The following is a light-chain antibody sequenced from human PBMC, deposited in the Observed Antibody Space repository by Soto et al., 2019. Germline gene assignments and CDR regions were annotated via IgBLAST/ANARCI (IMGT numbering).Light chain of an antibody. V-gene: IGLV2-14*01. CDR2: GVS. Sequence: QSALTQPASVSGSPGQSITISCTGTSSDVGGYNYVSWYQQHPGEAPQLMIYGVSNRPSGVSNRFSGSKSGNTASLTISGLPAEDEADYYCSSNTSSSTLYVVFGGGTKLTVL. J-gene: IGLJ2*01. CDR3: SSNTSSSTLYVV. CDR1: SSDVGGYNY.